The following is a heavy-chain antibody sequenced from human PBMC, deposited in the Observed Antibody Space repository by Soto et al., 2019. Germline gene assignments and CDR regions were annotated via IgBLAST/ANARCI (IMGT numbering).Heavy chain of an antibody. D-gene: IGHD4-17*01. V-gene: IGHV4-34*01. CDR2: INHSGST. CDR1: CGSFSGYY. CDR3: ARVGSYGDYEYYYYYGMDV. J-gene: IGHJ6*02. Sequence: SETLSLTCAVYCGSFSGYYWSWIRQPPGKGLEWIGEINHSGSTNYNPSLKSRVTISVDTSKNQFSLKLSSVTAADTAVYYCARVGSYGDYEYYYYYGMDVWGQGTTVTAP.